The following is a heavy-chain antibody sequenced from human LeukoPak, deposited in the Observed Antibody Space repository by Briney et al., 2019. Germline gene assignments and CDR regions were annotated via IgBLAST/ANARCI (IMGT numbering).Heavy chain of an antibody. CDR3: ARGLVRGFLDY. Sequence: GGSLRLSCAASGFTFSSSWMYWVRQAPGKGLVWVSRINSDESITTYADSVKGRFTISRDNAKNTLYLQMNSLRAEDTAVYYCARGLVRGFLDYWGQGTPVTVSS. D-gene: IGHD4-11*01. CDR1: GFTFSSSW. V-gene: IGHV3-74*01. J-gene: IGHJ4*02. CDR2: INSDESIT.